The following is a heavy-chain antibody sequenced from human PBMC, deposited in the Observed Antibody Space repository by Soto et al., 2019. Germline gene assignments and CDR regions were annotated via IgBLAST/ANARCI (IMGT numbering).Heavy chain of an antibody. CDR3: AAGVGRGSSGYVVRALGMDV. CDR1: GYTFTSYY. V-gene: IGHV1-46*03. J-gene: IGHJ6*02. D-gene: IGHD6-6*01. Sequence: QVQLVQSGAEVKKPGASVKVSCKASGYTFTSYYMHWVRQAPGQGLEWMGIINPSGGSTSYAQKFQGRVTMTRDTSTSTVYMELSSLRSEDTAVYYCAAGVGRGSSGYVVRALGMDVWGQGTTVTVSS. CDR2: INPSGGST.